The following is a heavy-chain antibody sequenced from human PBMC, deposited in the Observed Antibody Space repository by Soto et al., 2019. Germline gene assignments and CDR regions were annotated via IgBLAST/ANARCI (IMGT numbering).Heavy chain of an antibody. CDR2: IYYSGST. V-gene: IGHV4-39*01. J-gene: IGHJ6*03. CDR3: ARLLYYYYMDV. Sequence: SETLSLTCTVSGGSISSSSYYWGWIRQPPGKGLEWIGSIYYSGSTYYNPSLKSRVTISVDTSKNQFSLKLSSVTAADTAVYYCARLLYYYYMDVWGKGTTVTVSS. CDR1: GGSISSSSYY.